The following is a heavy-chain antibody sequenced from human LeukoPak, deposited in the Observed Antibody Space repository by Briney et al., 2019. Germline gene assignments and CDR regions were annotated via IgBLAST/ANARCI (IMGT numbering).Heavy chain of an antibody. CDR2: IDPSDSYT. V-gene: IGHV5-10-1*01. Sequence: GESLRISCKGSGYSFTSYWISWVRQMPGKGLEWMGKIDPSDSYTNYSPSFQGHVTFSADKSISTANLQWSSLKASDTAMYFCARERYYFDSRGYYYYDYWGQGTLVTVSS. CDR3: ARERYYFDSRGYYYYDY. J-gene: IGHJ4*02. CDR1: GYSFTSYW. D-gene: IGHD3-22*01.